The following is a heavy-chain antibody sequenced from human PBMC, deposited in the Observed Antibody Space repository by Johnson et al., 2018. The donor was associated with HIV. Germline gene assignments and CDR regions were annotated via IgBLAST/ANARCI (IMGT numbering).Heavy chain of an antibody. D-gene: IGHD6-13*01. V-gene: IGHV3-48*04. J-gene: IGHJ3*02. CDR2: ISSSGSTI. CDR3: ARVLAAAASAFDI. Sequence: VQLVESGGGVVQPGRSLRLSCAASGFTFSSYAMHWVRQAPGKGLEWVSYISSSGSTIYYADSVKGRFTISRDNAKNSLYLQMNSLRAEDTAVYYCARVLAAAASAFDIWGQGTMVTVSS. CDR1: GFTFSSYA.